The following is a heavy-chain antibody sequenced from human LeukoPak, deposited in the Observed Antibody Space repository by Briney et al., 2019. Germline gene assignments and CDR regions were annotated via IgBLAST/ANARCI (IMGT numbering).Heavy chain of an antibody. V-gene: IGHV5-51*01. Sequence: GESLKISCKASGYSFTSSYIAWVRQMPGKGLEWMGIIYPGDSDTRYSPSFQGQVTISADKSISTAYLQWSSLKASDTAMYYCAGRRNGYNFHDYWGQGTLVTVSS. J-gene: IGHJ4*02. CDR3: AGRRNGYNFHDY. CDR1: GYSFTSSY. CDR2: IYPGDSDT. D-gene: IGHD5-24*01.